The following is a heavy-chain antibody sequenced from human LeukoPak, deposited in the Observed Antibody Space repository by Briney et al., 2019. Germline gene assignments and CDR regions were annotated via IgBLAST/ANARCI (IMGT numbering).Heavy chain of an antibody. CDR3: AKGSSSGWSKFNY. D-gene: IGHD6-19*01. J-gene: IGHJ4*02. V-gene: IGHV3-23*01. CDR1: PFTFPSFA. CDR2: IGGSGGGT. Sequence: GGSLRLPCAASPFTFPSFAMPWVPQAPGKGLEWVSTIGGSGGGTFYADSVKGRFTISRDNSKNTLYLQMNSLRVDDTAVYYCAKGSSSGWSKFNYWGQGTLVTVSS.